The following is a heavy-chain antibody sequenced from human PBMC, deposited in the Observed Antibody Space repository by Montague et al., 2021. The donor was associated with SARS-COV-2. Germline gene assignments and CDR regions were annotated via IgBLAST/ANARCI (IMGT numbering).Heavy chain of an antibody. CDR1: GGSISSYY. V-gene: IGHV4-59*01. CDR3: AREGTGTNYYYYGMDV. Sequence: ETLSLTCTVSGGSISSYYWSWIRQPPGKGLEWIGYIYYSGSTNYNPSLKSRVTISVDTSKNQFSLKLSSVTAADTAVYYCAREGTGTNYYYYGMDVWGQGTTVTVSS. CDR2: IYYSGST. J-gene: IGHJ6*02. D-gene: IGHD1-1*01.